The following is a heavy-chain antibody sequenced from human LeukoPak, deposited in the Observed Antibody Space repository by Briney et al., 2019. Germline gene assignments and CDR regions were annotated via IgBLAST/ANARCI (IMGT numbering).Heavy chain of an antibody. D-gene: IGHD3-3*01. CDR1: GFTFSSYA. V-gene: IGHV3-66*01. J-gene: IGHJ3*02. CDR3: ARDPYDFWRGPPGAFDI. Sequence: GGSLRLSCAASGFTFSSYAMSWVRQAPGKGLEWVSVIYSGGSTYYADSVKGRFTISRDNSKNTLYLQMNSLRAEDAAVYYCARDPYDFWRGPPGAFDIWGQGTMVTVSS. CDR2: IYSGGST.